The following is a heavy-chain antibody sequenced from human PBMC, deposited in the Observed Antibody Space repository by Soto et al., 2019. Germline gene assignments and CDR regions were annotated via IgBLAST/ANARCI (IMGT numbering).Heavy chain of an antibody. D-gene: IGHD3-3*01. CDR3: ARDRLRFLEWLLFFDY. J-gene: IGHJ4*02. CDR2: ISSSSSYI. CDR1: GFTFISYS. Sequence: PWGSLRLSCAASGFTFISYSINFCRRSPVKGLEWVSSISSSSSYIYYADSVKGRFTISRDNAKNSLYLQMNSLRAEDTAVYYCARDRLRFLEWLLFFDYWGQGTLVTVSS. V-gene: IGHV3-21*01.